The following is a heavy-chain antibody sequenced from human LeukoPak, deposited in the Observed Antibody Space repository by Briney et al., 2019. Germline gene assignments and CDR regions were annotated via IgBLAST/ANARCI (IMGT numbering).Heavy chain of an antibody. CDR2: ISGSGGST. CDR3: AKGRPLLFDY. J-gene: IGHJ4*02. D-gene: IGHD2-15*01. V-gene: IGHV3-23*01. CDR1: GFPFSSYT. Sequence: GGSLRLSCAASGFPFSSYTMSWVRQAPGQGLEWVSAISGSGGSTYYADSVKGRFTISRDKSKNTLYPQRSSLRAEDTAVFYCAKGRPLLFDYWGQGTLVTVSS.